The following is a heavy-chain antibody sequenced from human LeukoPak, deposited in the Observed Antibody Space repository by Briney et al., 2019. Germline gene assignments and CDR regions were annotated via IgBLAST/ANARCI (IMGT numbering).Heavy chain of an antibody. V-gene: IGHV4-34*01. J-gene: IGHJ4*02. CDR2: INHSGST. Sequence: SETLSLTCAVYGGSFSGYYWSWIRQPPGKGLEWIGEINHSGSTNYNPSLKSRVTISVDTSKNQFSLKLSSVTAADTAVYYCAGNRQDSGSYEIPYWGQGTLVTVSS. D-gene: IGHD1-26*01. CDR3: AGNRQDSGSYEIPY. CDR1: GGSFSGYY.